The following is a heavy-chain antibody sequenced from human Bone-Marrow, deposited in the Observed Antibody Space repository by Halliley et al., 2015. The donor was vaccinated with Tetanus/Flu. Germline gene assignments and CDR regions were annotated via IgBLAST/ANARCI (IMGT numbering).Heavy chain of an antibody. CDR2: VSYDGKKT. CDR3: ATQGPGKWTLNS. D-gene: IGHD1-26*01. Sequence: LEWVALVSYDGKKTNYTEGVKGRFTISRDNSKNTVYLQMKSLRPEDTGFFYCATQGPGKWTLNSWGQGTLVIVSS. V-gene: IGHV3-30*03. J-gene: IGHJ5*02.